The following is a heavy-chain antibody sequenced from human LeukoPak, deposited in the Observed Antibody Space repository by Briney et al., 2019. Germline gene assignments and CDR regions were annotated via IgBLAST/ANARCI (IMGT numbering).Heavy chain of an antibody. Sequence: PSETLSLTCTVSGGSISSYYWSWIRQPPGKGLEWIGSIYYSGSTYYNPSLKSRVAISVDTSKNQFSLKLSSVTAADTAVYYCASLDYYGSGSYYDYWGQGTLVTVSS. J-gene: IGHJ4*02. CDR3: ASLDYYGSGSYYDY. CDR2: IYYSGST. V-gene: IGHV4-39*07. CDR1: GGSISSYY. D-gene: IGHD3-10*01.